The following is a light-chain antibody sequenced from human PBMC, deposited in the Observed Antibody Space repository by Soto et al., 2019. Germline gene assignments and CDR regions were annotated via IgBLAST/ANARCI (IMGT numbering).Light chain of an antibody. CDR1: QSVSSY. Sequence: EIVMTQSPATLSVSPGERATLSCRASQSVSSYLAWYQQKPGQAPRLLIYAASTRATGIPPRFSGSGSGTEFTLTISSLQSEYFAVYYCQQYNNWPGWAFGQGTKVEIK. J-gene: IGKJ1*01. CDR2: AAS. V-gene: IGKV3-15*01. CDR3: QQYNNWPGWA.